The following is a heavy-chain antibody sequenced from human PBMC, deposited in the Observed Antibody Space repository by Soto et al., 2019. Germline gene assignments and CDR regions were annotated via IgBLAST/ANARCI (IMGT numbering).Heavy chain of an antibody. Sequence: QVQLVQSGAEVKKPGSSVKVSCKASGGTFSSYSFTWVRQAPGQGLEWMGRIMPFFGIASYAQKFQGRVTLTADKSTSTAYMKLSSLRSEVTALYYCARNADIGDIGLVPAAINAINVGGRGTTVTVSS. V-gene: IGHV1-69*02. CDR1: GGTFSSYS. CDR2: IMPFFGIA. D-gene: IGHD2-2*02. J-gene: IGHJ6*02. CDR3: ARNADIGDIGLVPAAINAINV.